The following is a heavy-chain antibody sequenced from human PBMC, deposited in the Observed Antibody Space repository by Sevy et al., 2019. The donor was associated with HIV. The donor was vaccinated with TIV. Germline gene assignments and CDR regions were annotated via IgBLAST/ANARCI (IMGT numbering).Heavy chain of an antibody. Sequence: ASVKVSCKASGYTFTSYYMHWVRQAPGRGLEWMGIINPSGVSTSYAQKFQGRVTMTRDTSTSTVYMELSSLRSDDTAVYYCARVGDNDFWSGYSSDAVGMDVWGQGTTVTVSS. CDR2: INPSGVST. V-gene: IGHV1-46*03. J-gene: IGHJ6*02. D-gene: IGHD3-3*01. CDR3: ARVGDNDFWSGYSSDAVGMDV. CDR1: GYTFTSYY.